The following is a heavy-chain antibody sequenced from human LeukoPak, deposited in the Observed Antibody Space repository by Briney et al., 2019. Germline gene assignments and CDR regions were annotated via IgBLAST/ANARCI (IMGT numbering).Heavy chain of an antibody. D-gene: IGHD2-8*01. Sequence: SVKVSCKASGGTFSSYAISWVRQAPGQGLEWMGRIIPIFGTANYAQKFQGRVTITTDTSTSTAYMELNSLRSEDTAVYYCAGENCTNGVCRFDYWGQGTLVTVSS. CDR1: GGTFSSYA. CDR3: AGENCTNGVCRFDY. J-gene: IGHJ4*02. V-gene: IGHV1-69*05. CDR2: IIPIFGTA.